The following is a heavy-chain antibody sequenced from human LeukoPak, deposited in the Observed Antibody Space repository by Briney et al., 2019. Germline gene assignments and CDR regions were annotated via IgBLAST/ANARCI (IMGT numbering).Heavy chain of an antibody. Sequence: ASVKVSCKASGGTFSSYAISWVRQAPGQGLEWMGGIIPIFGTANYAQKFQGRVTITTDESASTAYMELSSLRSEDTAVYYCARDHDILTGYPWQNWYFDLWGRGTLVTVSS. V-gene: IGHV1-69*05. CDR2: IIPIFGTA. J-gene: IGHJ2*01. CDR1: GGTFSSYA. D-gene: IGHD3-9*01. CDR3: ARDHDILTGYPWQNWYFDL.